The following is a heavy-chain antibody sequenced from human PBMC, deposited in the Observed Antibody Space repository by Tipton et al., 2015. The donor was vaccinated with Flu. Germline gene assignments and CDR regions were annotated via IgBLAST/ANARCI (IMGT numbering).Heavy chain of an antibody. CDR1: GFTFSTSG. CDR2: ISYDGTTE. Sequence: CAASGFTFSTSGMHWVRQAPGKGLEWVSVISYDGTTEYESDSVKGRFAISRDNSKNTLYLQMNSLRPGDTAVYYCARSITAAASEGIDPWGQGTLVTVSS. V-gene: IGHV3-30*03. J-gene: IGHJ5*02. CDR3: ARSITAAASEGIDP. D-gene: IGHD6-13*01.